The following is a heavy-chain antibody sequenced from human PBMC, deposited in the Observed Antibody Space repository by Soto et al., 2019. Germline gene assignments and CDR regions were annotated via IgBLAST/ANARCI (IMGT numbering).Heavy chain of an antibody. CDR1: GGSISSYY. D-gene: IGHD2-15*01. CDR2: IYYSGST. CDR3: ARGGDVVVVAAPQRPYYYYYYGMDV. Sequence: SETLSLTCTVSGGSISSYYWSWIRQPPGKGLEWIGYIYYSGSTNYNPSLKSRVTISVDTSKNQFSLKLSSVTAADTAVYYCARGGDVVVVAAPQRPYYYYYYGMDVWGQGTTVT. J-gene: IGHJ6*02. V-gene: IGHV4-59*01.